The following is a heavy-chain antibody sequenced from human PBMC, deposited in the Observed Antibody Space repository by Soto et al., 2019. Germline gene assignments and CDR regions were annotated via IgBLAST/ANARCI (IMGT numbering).Heavy chain of an antibody. D-gene: IGHD3-22*01. CDR2: IHSSGST. CDR3: ARALYDSSGLDAFDI. V-gene: IGHV4-59*01. Sequence: SETLSLTYTVSGGSISDYYWSWIRQPPGKGLECIGYIHSSGSTNYNPSLKSRVTISGDTSKKQLSLKLSSVTAADTAVYYCARALYDSSGLDAFDIWGQGTMVTVSS. CDR1: GGSISDYY. J-gene: IGHJ3*02.